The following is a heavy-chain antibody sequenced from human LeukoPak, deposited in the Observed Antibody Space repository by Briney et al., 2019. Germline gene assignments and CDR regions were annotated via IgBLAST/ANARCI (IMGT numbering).Heavy chain of an antibody. V-gene: IGHV4-59*01. J-gene: IGHJ3*02. CDR3: ARDELGSGWYYGAFDI. D-gene: IGHD6-19*01. CDR2: IYYSGST. CDR1: GGSISSYY. Sequence: PSETLSLTCTVSGGSISSYYWSWIRQPPGKGLEWIGYIYYSGSTNYNPSLKSRVTISVDTSKNQFSLKLSSVTAADTAVYYCARDELGSGWYYGAFDIWGQGTMVTASS.